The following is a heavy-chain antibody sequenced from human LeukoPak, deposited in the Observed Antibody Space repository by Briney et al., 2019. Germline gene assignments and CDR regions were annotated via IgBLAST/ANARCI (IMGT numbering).Heavy chain of an antibody. Sequence: GGPLRLSCAASGFTFDDYAMHWVRQAPGKGLEWVSGIRWNSGTIGYADSVKGRFTISRDNAKNSLYLQMNSLRAEDMALYYCAKDIRSYYDSSAIDYWGQGTLVTVSS. CDR3: AKDIRSYYDSSAIDY. CDR2: IRWNSGTI. J-gene: IGHJ4*02. V-gene: IGHV3-9*03. D-gene: IGHD3-22*01. CDR1: GFTFDDYA.